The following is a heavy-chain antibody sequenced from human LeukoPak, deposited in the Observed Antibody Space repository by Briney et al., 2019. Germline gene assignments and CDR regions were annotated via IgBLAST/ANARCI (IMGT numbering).Heavy chain of an antibody. D-gene: IGHD4-17*01. V-gene: IGHV3-30-3*01. CDR1: GFTLSSYA. Sequence: GGSLRLSCAASGFTLSSYAMHWVRQAPGKGLEWVAVISYDGSNKYYADSVKGRFTISRDNSKNTLYLQMNSLRAEDTAMYYCARDPRHDYGDYYYYGMDVWGQGTTVTVSS. CDR2: ISYDGSNK. J-gene: IGHJ6*02. CDR3: ARDPRHDYGDYYYYGMDV.